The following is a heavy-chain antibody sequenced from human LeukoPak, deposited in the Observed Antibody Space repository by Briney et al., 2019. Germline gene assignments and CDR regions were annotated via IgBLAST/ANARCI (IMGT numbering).Heavy chain of an antibody. CDR3: ANQPGLYDNGWSTTYHFFGLDV. J-gene: IGHJ6*02. CDR2: ISYDGSNK. V-gene: IGHV3-30-3*01. Sequence: GGSLRLSCAASGFTFSSYAMHWVRQAPGKGLEWVAVISYDGSNKYYADSVKGRFTISRDNSKDTLYLEMNSLRAGDTAVYYCANQPGLYDNGWSTTYHFFGLDVWGQGTTVIVSS. CDR1: GFTFSSYA. D-gene: IGHD6-19*01.